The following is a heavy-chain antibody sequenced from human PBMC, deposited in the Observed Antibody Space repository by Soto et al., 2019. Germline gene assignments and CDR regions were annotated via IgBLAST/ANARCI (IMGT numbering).Heavy chain of an antibody. V-gene: IGHV1-3*01. CDR1: GYTFTSYA. CDR2: INAGNGNT. CDR3: ARRNSVDYYYGMYV. Sequence: QVQLVQSGAEVKKPGASVKVSCKASGYTFTSYAMHWVRQAPGQRLEWMGWINAGNGNTKYSQKFQGRVTITRDTSASTDYMELSSLRSEDTAVYYCARRNSVDYYYGMYVWGQGTTVTVSS. J-gene: IGHJ6*02. D-gene: IGHD6-13*01.